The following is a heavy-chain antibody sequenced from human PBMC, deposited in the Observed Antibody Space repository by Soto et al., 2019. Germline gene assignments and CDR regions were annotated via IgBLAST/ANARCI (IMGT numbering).Heavy chain of an antibody. J-gene: IGHJ4*02. Sequence: EVQLLESGGGLVQPGGSLRLSGAASGFTFSYYAMKWVRQAPGKGLEWVSAISGSGGDTYYADSVKGRFTISRDNSKNTLYLQMNSLRAEDTAVYYCAKDLGVATITSDYWGQGTLVTVSS. V-gene: IGHV3-23*01. CDR2: ISGSGGDT. D-gene: IGHD5-12*01. CDR3: AKDLGVATITSDY. CDR1: GFTFSYYA.